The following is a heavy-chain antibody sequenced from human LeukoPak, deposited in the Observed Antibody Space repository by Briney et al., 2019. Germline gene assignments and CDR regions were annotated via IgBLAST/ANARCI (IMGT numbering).Heavy chain of an antibody. Sequence: GRSLRLSCAASGFTFDDYAMNWVRQAPGKGLEWVSGISNSGGGTYYADSVKGRFTISRDNSKNTLYLQMNSPRVEDTAVYYCAKWRLVPRDPFDYWGQGTLVTVSS. CDR1: GFTFDDYA. CDR2: ISNSGGGT. CDR3: AKWRLVPRDPFDY. J-gene: IGHJ4*02. D-gene: IGHD6-19*01. V-gene: IGHV3-23*01.